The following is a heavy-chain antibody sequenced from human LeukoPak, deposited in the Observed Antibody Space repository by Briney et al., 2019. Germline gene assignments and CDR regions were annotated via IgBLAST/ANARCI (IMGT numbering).Heavy chain of an antibody. Sequence: SETLSLTCAVYGGSFSGYYWSWIRQPPGKGLEWIGEINRSGSTNYNPSLKSRVTISVDTSKNQFSLKLSSVTAADTAVYYCARGNTRYYYDSSGYYYRDWGQGTLVTVSS. CDR3: ARGNTRYYYDSSGYYYRD. CDR1: GGSFSGYY. J-gene: IGHJ4*02. V-gene: IGHV4-34*01. D-gene: IGHD3-22*01. CDR2: INRSGST.